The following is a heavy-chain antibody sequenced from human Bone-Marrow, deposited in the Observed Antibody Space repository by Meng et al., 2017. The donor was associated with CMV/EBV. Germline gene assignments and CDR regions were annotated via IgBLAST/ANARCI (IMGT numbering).Heavy chain of an antibody. Sequence: SVKVSCKASGGTFSSYAISWVRQAPGQGLEWMGGIIPIFGTANYAQKFQGRVTMTRNTSISTAYMELSSLRSEDTAVYYCARGSEGTPGTIFGVVISIYYYYGMDVWGQGTTVTVSS. CDR3: ARGSEGTPGTIFGVVISIYYYYGMDV. V-gene: IGHV1-69*05. CDR2: IIPIFGTA. D-gene: IGHD3-3*01. CDR1: GGTFSSYA. J-gene: IGHJ6*02.